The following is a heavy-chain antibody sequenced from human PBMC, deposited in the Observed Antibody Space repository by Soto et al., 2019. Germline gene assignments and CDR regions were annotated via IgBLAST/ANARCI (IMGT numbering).Heavy chain of an antibody. CDR3: ARLVGNSWLDH. V-gene: IGHV6-1*01. CDR1: GGRVSSNDAV. J-gene: IGHJ5*02. CDR2: TYYRSIWQT. Sequence: QVQLQQSGPGLVKPSQTLSLTCAISGGRVSSNDAVWNWIRQSPSRGLEWLGRTYYRSIWQTEYAVSVKGRMTINPDASKKQYSLQLNSVSPDDTAMYYCARLVGNSWLDHWVQGTLVTVSA. D-gene: IGHD6-6*01.